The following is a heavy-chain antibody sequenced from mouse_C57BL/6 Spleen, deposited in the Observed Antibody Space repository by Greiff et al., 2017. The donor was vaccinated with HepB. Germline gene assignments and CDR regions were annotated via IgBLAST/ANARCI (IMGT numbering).Heavy chain of an antibody. CDR1: GYTFTDYY. V-gene: IGHV1-76*01. Sequence: VQLQESGAELVRPGASVKLSCKASGYTFTDYYINWVKQRPGQGLEWIARIYPGSGNTYYNEKFKGKATLTAEKSSSTAYMQLSSLTSEDSAVYFCAREYDYDGGDYFDYWGQGTTLTVSS. J-gene: IGHJ2*01. CDR3: AREYDYDGGDYFDY. CDR2: IYPGSGNT. D-gene: IGHD2-4*01.